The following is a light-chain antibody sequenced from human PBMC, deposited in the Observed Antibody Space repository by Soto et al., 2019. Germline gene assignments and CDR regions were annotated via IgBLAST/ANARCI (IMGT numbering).Light chain of an antibody. CDR1: SSDVGGYNY. J-gene: IGLJ3*02. V-gene: IGLV2-8*01. CDR2: EVT. CDR3: SSYAGSNNWV. Sequence: QSALTQPPSASGSPGQSVTFSCTGTSSDVGGYNYVSWYQQHPGRAPKLIIYEVTKRPSGVPDRFFGSKSGNTASLTVSGLQAEDEADYYCSSYAGSNNWVFGGGTKLTVL.